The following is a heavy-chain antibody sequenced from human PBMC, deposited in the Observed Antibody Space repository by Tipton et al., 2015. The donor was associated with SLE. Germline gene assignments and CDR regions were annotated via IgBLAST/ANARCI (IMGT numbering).Heavy chain of an antibody. D-gene: IGHD3-22*01. CDR1: GGSFSGYY. V-gene: IGHV4-34*01. CDR3: ARLEYYYDSSGATEAGMDV. J-gene: IGHJ6*02. CDR2: INHSGST. Sequence: LRLSCAVYGGSFSGYYWSWIRQPPGKGLEWIGEINHSGSTNYNPSLKSRLTISVDTSKNQFSLKLSSVTAADTAVYYCARLEYYYDSSGATEAGMDVWGQGTTVTVSS.